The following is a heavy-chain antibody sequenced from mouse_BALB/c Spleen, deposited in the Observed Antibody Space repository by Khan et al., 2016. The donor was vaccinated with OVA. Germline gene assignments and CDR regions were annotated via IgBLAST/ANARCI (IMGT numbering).Heavy chain of an antibody. V-gene: IGHV3-2*02. CDR1: GYSINSDYV. J-gene: IGHJ4*01. Sequence: VQLKQSGPGLVKPSQSLSLTCTVTGYSINSDYVWNWIRQFPGNKLEWMGYISSSGSTNYNPALKSRSSSTRDTYKNQFFLQLNCVTTDDTATYYCAKDGYRYYYAMDYWGQGTSVTVSS. CDR3: AKDGYRYYYAMDY. D-gene: IGHD2-3*01. CDR2: ISSSGST.